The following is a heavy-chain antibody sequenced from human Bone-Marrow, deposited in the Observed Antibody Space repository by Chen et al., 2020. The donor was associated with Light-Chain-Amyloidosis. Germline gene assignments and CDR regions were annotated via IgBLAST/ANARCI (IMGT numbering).Heavy chain of an antibody. CDR3: ARSRPFYGSGSYYTLWWFDP. CDR1: GGSFSGYY. D-gene: IGHD3-10*01. J-gene: IGHJ5*02. V-gene: IGHV4-34*01. Sequence: QVQLQQWGAGLLKPSETLSLTCAVYGGSFSGYYWSWIRQPPGKGLEWIGKINHSGSTNYNPSIKSRVTISVDTSKTQFSLKLSSVTAADTAVYYCARSRPFYGSGSYYTLWWFDPWGQGTLVTVSS. CDR2: INHSGST.